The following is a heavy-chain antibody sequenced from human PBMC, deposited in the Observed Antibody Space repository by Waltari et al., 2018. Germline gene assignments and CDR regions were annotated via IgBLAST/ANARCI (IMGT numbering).Heavy chain of an antibody. Sequence: QVQLQESGPGLVKPSETLSLTCTVSGASITTYYYSWIRQCPGKGCQWIRPMYYTGTAYYNPSLKSRVTISLDTSKNQFSLSLTSVTAADTAVYYCARDCPAAHVFDYWGQGTVVAVSS. CDR1: GASITTYY. V-gene: IGHV4-59*01. D-gene: IGHD2-15*01. J-gene: IGHJ4*02. CDR2: MYYTGTA. CDR3: ARDCPAAHVFDY.